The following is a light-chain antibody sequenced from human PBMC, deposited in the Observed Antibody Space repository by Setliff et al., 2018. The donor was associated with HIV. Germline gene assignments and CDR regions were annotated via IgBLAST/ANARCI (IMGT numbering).Light chain of an antibody. J-gene: IGLJ2*01. CDR3: SSYTTSNTYVP. V-gene: IGLV2-14*03. Sequence: QSALTQPASVSGSPGQSITISCTATSSDVGGYNYVSWYQQHPGKAPKLMIYDVNKRPSGVSYRFSGSKSGSTASLTISGLQADDEAHYYCSSYTTSNTYVPIGGGT. CDR2: DVN. CDR1: SSDVGGYNY.